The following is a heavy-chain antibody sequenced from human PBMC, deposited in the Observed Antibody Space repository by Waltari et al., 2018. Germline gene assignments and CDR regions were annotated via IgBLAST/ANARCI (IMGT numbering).Heavy chain of an antibody. CDR1: GFTSRGSW. CDR2: INIDGSNT. D-gene: IGHD3-3*02. J-gene: IGHJ6*02. CDR3: ARGSFLEWLGGMDV. Sequence: EVKLVESGGGLVQPGGSLGLSCRASGFTSRGSWMQWVREAPGKGLVWVSRINIDGSNTRYADSVKGRFTISRDNAKNTLYLQMNSLRAEDTAVYYCARGSFLEWLGGMDVWGQGTTVTVS. V-gene: IGHV3-74*01.